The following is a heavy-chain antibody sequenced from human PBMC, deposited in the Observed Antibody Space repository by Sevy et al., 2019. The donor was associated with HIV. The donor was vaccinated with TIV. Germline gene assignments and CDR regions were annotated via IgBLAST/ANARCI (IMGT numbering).Heavy chain of an antibody. J-gene: IGHJ3*01. Sequence: GGSLRLSCAASGFTFTSYGIHWVRQAPGKGLECVAKIPFDEKYKYYAEYVKGRFTISGDISKNTEFLEMNSLRPGDRGVYYCAKVLGFGSGYDYAFDFWGQGTMVTVSS. D-gene: IGHD5-12*01. V-gene: IGHV3-30*02. CDR3: AKVLGFGSGYDYAFDF. CDR1: GFTFTSYG. CDR2: IPFDEKYK.